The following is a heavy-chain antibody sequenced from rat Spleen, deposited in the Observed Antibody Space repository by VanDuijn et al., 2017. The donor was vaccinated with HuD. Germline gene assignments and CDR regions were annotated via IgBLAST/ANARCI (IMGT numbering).Heavy chain of an antibody. CDR1: GFTFSDYG. CDR2: ISYDGGRT. Sequence: EVQLVESGGGLVQPGRSLKLSCAASGFTFSDYGMAWVRQAPRKGLEWVTSISYDGGRTYNRGSMKARFTVSRYNAKITLSLQMDSLRSEDKATYYCARRHYGYTDYFDYWGQGVMVTVSS. D-gene: IGHD1-9*01. CDR3: ARRHYGYTDYFDY. V-gene: IGHV5-29*01. J-gene: IGHJ2*01.